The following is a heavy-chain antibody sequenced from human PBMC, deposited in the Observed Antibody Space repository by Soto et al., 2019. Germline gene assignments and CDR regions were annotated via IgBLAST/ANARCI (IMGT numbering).Heavy chain of an antibody. CDR3: AREGRGKKAGYNGLVSLGY. CDR1: GSRFSNYV. D-gene: IGHD2-2*02. V-gene: IGHV1-69*06. J-gene: IGHJ4*02. CDR2: IIPIFNST. Sequence: ASVKVSCKVSGSRFSNYVISWVRQAPGHGLEWLGRIIPIFNSTKYAQSFQGRVTITADKSTSTASLELSSLRSDDTAVYYCAREGRGKKAGYNGLVSLGYWGQGTLVTVS.